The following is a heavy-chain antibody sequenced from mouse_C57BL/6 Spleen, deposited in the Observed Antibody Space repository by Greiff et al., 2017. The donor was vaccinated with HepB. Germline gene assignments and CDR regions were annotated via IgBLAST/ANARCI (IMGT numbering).Heavy chain of an antibody. CDR3: ARSYGNYLYYFDY. CDR2: ISDGGSYT. D-gene: IGHD2-1*01. CDR1: GFTFSSYA. V-gene: IGHV5-4*03. Sequence: EVMLVESGGGLVKPGGSLKLSCAASGFTFSSYAMSWVRQTPEKRLEWVATISDGGSYTYYPDNVKGRFTISRDNAKNNLYLQMSHLKSEDTAMYYCARSYGNYLYYFDYWGQGTTLTVSS. J-gene: IGHJ2*01.